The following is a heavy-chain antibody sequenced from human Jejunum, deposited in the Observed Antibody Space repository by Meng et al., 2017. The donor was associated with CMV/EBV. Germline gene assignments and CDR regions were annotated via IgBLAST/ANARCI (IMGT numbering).Heavy chain of an antibody. CDR3: ATVTGTLEPFPY. V-gene: IGHV3-23*01. Sequence: EVQLLESGGGFIQPGGSLRLSCAASGFPFSTHAMSWVRPAPGKGLEWVSSISGTGVRTFYADSVKGRFTISKDTSKDTLYLQMNSLRAEDTATYYCATVTGTLEPFPYWGLGTLVTVSS. J-gene: IGHJ4*02. CDR2: ISGTGVRT. D-gene: IGHD1-1*01. CDR1: GFPFSTHA.